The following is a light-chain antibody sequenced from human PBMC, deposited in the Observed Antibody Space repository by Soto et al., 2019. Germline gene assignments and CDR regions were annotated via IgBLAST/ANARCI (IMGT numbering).Light chain of an antibody. CDR2: KAS. CDR3: QRYNSYWT. Sequence: DIQMTQSPSTLSASVGDRVTITCRASQSISSWLAWYQQKPGKAPKLLIYKASSLESGVPSRFSGSGSGTEFTLTISSLQPDYFATYYCQRYNSYWTFGQGNKVEIK. CDR1: QSISSW. V-gene: IGKV1-5*03. J-gene: IGKJ1*01.